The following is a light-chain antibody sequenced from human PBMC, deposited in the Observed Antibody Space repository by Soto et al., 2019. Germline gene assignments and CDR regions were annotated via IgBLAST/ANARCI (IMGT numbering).Light chain of an antibody. CDR2: DVS. Sequence: QSVLTQPASVSGSPGQSITISCTGTSSDVGGYNYVSWYQQHPGKAPKLMIYDVSNRPSGVSNRFSGSKSGNTASLTISGLQAEDEADYYCSSYTSSSTLYVFGTGTKLT. CDR1: SSDVGGYNY. CDR3: SSYTSSSTLYV. V-gene: IGLV2-14*01. J-gene: IGLJ1*01.